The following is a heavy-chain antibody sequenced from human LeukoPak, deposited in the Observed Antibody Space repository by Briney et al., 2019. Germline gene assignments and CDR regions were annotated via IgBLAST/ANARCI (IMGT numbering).Heavy chain of an antibody. V-gene: IGHV1-18*01. J-gene: IGHJ4*02. CDR1: GGTFNSYA. Sequence: GSSVKVSCKTSGGTFNSYAISWVRQAPGQGLEWMGWISAYNGNTKYAQNLQGRVTMTTDTSTSTAYMELRSVRSDDTAVYYCARDSSGYYVDYWGQGTLVTVSS. CDR3: ARDSSGYYVDY. CDR2: ISAYNGNT. D-gene: IGHD3-22*01.